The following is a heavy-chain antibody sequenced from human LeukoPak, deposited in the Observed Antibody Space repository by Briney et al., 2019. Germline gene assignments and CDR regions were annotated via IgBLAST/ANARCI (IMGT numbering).Heavy chain of an antibody. D-gene: IGHD3-22*01. CDR1: GYTFTGYY. CDR2: INPNSGGT. CDR3: AKDIFESSGYQVEKAFDY. Sequence: ASVKVSCKASGYTFTGYYMHWVRQAPGQGLEWMGWINPNSGGTNYAQKFQGRVTMTRDTSISTAYMELNSLRAEDTALYYCAKDIFESSGYQVEKAFDYWGQGTLVTVSS. J-gene: IGHJ4*02. V-gene: IGHV1-2*02.